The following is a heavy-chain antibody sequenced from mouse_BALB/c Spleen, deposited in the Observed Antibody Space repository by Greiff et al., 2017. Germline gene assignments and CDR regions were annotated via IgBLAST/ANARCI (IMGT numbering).Heavy chain of an antibody. D-gene: IGHD2-10*02. J-gene: IGHJ4*01. CDR3: ARGEYGNYDYAMDY. CDR2: ISSGGST. CDR1: GFTFSSYA. V-gene: IGHV5-6-5*01. Sequence: EVKLMESGGGLVKPGGSLKLSCAASGFTFSSYAMSWVRQTPEKRLEWVASISSGGSTYYPDSVKGRFTISRDNARNILYLQMSSLRSEDTAMYYCARGEYGNYDYAMDYWGQGTSVTVSS.